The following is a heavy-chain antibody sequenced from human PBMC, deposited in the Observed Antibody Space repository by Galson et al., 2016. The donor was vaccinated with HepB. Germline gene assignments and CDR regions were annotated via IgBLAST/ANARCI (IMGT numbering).Heavy chain of an antibody. V-gene: IGHV1-69*13. Sequence: SVKVSCKASGGTFSSYAINWVRQAPGQGLEWMGGIIPMFGTTNYAQKFQGRVTITADESTTTAYMELSSLRSEDTAVYYCARAARVGGTEVWFDPWGQGTLVTVSS. CDR1: GGTFSSYA. CDR3: ARAARVGGTEVWFDP. CDR2: IIPMFGTT. D-gene: IGHD1-26*01. J-gene: IGHJ5*02.